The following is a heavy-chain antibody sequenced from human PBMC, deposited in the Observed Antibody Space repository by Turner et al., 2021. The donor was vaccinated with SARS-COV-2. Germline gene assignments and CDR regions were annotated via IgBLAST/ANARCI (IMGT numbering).Heavy chain of an antibody. D-gene: IGHD6-13*01. J-gene: IGHJ4*02. Sequence: QVQLVQSGAEVKKPGASVQVSCKASGYTFTGYGISWVRQAPGQGLEWMGWVNPNSGGTNYALRFQGRVTMTSDTSIATAYMELNSLRSDDTAVYYCAKVVLQGIPNFDYWGQGTLVTVSS. CDR3: AKVVLQGIPNFDY. CDR2: VNPNSGGT. CDR1: GYTFTGYG. V-gene: IGHV1-2*02.